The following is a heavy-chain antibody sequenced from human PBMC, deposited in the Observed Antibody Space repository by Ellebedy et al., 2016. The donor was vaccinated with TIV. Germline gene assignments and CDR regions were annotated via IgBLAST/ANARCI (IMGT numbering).Heavy chain of an antibody. Sequence: GGSLRLSCAASGFTFSIYSMNWVRQAPGKGLEWVSYISSSSSIIYYADSVKGRFTISRDNAKNSLYLQMNSLRAEDTAVYYCARDGPTPRGRPLHYYYYGMDVWGQGTTVTVSS. D-gene: IGHD3/OR15-3a*01. J-gene: IGHJ6*02. CDR3: ARDGPTPRGRPLHYYYYGMDV. V-gene: IGHV3-48*01. CDR1: GFTFSIYS. CDR2: ISSSSSII.